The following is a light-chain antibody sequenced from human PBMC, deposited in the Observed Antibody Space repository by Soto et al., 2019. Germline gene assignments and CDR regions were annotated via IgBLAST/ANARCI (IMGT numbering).Light chain of an antibody. CDR1: QSISSW. Sequence: DIQMTQSPSTLSASVGDRVTITCRASQSISSWLAWYQQKPGKAPKLLIYDASSLESGVPSRFSGSGAGTEFTLTISCLQPDDFETYYCQQYNSYWTFGQGTKVEIK. V-gene: IGKV1-5*01. CDR2: DAS. CDR3: QQYNSYWT. J-gene: IGKJ1*01.